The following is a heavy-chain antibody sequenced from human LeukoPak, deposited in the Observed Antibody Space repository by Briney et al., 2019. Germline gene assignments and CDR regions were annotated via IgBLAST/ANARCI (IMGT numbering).Heavy chain of an antibody. J-gene: IGHJ5*01. CDR1: GDSVSTNSAT. D-gene: IGHD1-26*01. Sequence: SQTLSLTCALSGDSVSTNSATWTWLRQSPSRGLEWLGRTYYRSKWYNDYAVSMKSRITINPDASKNQFSLQLNSVTPEDTAVYYCARLVGASWFDSWGQGTLVTVSS. CDR2: TYYRSKWYN. CDR3: ARLVGASWFDS. V-gene: IGHV6-1*01.